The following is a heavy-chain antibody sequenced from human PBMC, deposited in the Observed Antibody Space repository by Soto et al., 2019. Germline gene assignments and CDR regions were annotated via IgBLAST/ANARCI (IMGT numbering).Heavy chain of an antibody. D-gene: IGHD6-13*01. Sequence: SETLSLTCTVSGGSISSGDYYWSWIRQPPGKGLEWIGYIYYSGSTYYNPSLKSRVTISVYTSKNQFSLKLSSLTAADTVVYYCASSCLTAGTSTVDPWGQGTLVTVSS. CDR3: ASSCLTAGTSTVDP. CDR2: IYYSGST. J-gene: IGHJ5*02. CDR1: GGSISSGDYY. V-gene: IGHV4-30-4*01.